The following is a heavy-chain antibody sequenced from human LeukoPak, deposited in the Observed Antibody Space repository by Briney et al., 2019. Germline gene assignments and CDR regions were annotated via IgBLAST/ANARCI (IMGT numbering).Heavy chain of an antibody. CDR3: ARDAWDCSGGSCYSPGAFDI. Sequence: GGSLRLSCAASGFTFSGYGMHWVRQAPGKGLEWVAVISYDGSNKYYADSVKGRFTISRDNSKNTLYLQMNSLRAEDTAVYYCARDAWDCSGGSCYSPGAFDIWGQGTMVTVSS. CDR1: GFTFSGYG. J-gene: IGHJ3*02. V-gene: IGHV3-30*19. D-gene: IGHD2-15*01. CDR2: ISYDGSNK.